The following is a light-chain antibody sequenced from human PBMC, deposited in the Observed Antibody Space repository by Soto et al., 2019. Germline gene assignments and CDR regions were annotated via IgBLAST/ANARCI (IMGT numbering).Light chain of an antibody. CDR2: GAV. V-gene: IGKV1-39*01. J-gene: IGKJ1*01. CDR1: QSIASY. Sequence: DIQMTQSPSSLSASVGDSVTITCRASQSIASYVNRYQQKPGKAPKLLILGAVILQSGVPVGFSGSGSGVAFTLTISGLQSEDFAVYHCQQYNQWPGTFGQGTKVDIK. CDR3: QQYNQWPGT.